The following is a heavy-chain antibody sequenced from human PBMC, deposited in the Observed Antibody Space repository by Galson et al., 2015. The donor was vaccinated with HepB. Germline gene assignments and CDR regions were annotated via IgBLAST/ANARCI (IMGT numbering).Heavy chain of an antibody. Sequence: SLRLSCAASGFAFSSYGMHWVRQAPGKGLEWVAVISYDSTDKYYADSVKGRFTISRDSSKNLLYLQMNSLRVEDTAVYYCAKVRDNYSIHYYGMDVWGQGTTVIVSS. CDR2: ISYDSTDK. J-gene: IGHJ6*02. CDR1: GFAFSSYG. V-gene: IGHV3-30*18. CDR3: AKVRDNYSIHYYGMDV. D-gene: IGHD4-11*01.